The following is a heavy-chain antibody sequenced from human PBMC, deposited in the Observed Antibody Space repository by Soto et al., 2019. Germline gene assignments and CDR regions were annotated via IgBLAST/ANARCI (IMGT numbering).Heavy chain of an antibody. D-gene: IGHD3-3*01. Sequence: PSETLSLTCTVSGGSISSYYWSWIRQPPGKGLEWIGYIYYSGSTNYNPSLKSRVTISVDTSKNQFSLKLSSVTAADTAVYYCARARPSDDFWSGYWYYFDYWGQGTLVTVSS. J-gene: IGHJ4*02. CDR1: GGSISSYY. CDR3: ARARPSDDFWSGYWYYFDY. CDR2: IYYSGST. V-gene: IGHV4-59*08.